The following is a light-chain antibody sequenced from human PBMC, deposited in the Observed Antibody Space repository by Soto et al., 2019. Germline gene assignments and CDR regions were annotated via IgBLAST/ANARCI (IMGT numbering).Light chain of an antibody. CDR1: QSVLYNSNSKNY. CDR3: QQHYIPPLT. Sequence: IVMTQSPDSLAVSLGERATINCKSSQSVLYNSNSKNYLAWYQQKVGQPPKLLIYWTSTRESGVPDRFSGSGSRTDFTLTISSLQAEDVAVYYRQQHYIPPLTFGGVTKVGIK. CDR2: WTS. V-gene: IGKV4-1*01. J-gene: IGKJ4*01.